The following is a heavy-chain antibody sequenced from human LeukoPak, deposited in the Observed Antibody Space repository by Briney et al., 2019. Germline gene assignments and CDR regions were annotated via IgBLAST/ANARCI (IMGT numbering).Heavy chain of an antibody. CDR1: GYAFSSHG. Sequence: GGSLRLSCGASGYAFSSHGMHWVRQAPGKGLEWLTIIWYDGSEKYYADSVKGRFTVSRDNSKNTVYLQMNSLRAEDTAVYYCGKDLGSSARYLDRVDYWGQGTLVTVSS. V-gene: IGHV3-33*06. CDR3: GKDLGSSARYLDRVDY. J-gene: IGHJ4*02. CDR2: IWYDGSEK. D-gene: IGHD2-2*01.